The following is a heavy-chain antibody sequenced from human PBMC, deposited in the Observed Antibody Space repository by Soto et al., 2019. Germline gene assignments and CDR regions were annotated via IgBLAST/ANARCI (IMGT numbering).Heavy chain of an antibody. V-gene: IGHV4-59*01. D-gene: IGHD3-22*01. CDR2: IYYSGST. Sequence: SETLSLTCTVSGGSISSYYWSWIRQPPGKGLEWIGYIYYSGSTNYNPSLKSRVTISVDTSKNQFSLKLSSVTAADTAVYYCARVRWYYDSSGYYVQYFQHWGQGTLVTVSS. J-gene: IGHJ1*01. CDR1: GGSISSYY. CDR3: ARVRWYYDSSGYYVQYFQH.